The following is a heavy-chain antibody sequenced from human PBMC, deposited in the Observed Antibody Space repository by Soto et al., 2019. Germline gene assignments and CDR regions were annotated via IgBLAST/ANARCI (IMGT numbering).Heavy chain of an antibody. V-gene: IGHV3-30-3*01. D-gene: IGHD6-19*01. J-gene: IGHJ1*01. CDR1: GFTFSSYA. CDR3: ARESEQWLNNRAEYFQH. Sequence: QVQLVESGGGVVQPGRSLRLSCAASGFTFSSYAMHWVRQAPGKGLEWVAVISYDGSNKYYADSVKGRFTISRDNSKNTLYVQMNSLRAEDTAVYYCARESEQWLNNRAEYFQHWGHGTLVTVSS. CDR2: ISYDGSNK.